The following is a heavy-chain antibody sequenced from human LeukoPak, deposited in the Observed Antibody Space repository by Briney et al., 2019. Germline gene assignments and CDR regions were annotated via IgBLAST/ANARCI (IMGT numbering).Heavy chain of an antibody. Sequence: PGGSLRLSCAASGFTFNTHGMHWVRQAPGKGPEWVAFIRNDGNNKNYVDSVKGRFTISRDNSKNTLFLQMNSLRAEDTAVYYCARDLRPSIAARPSPGYWGQGTLVTVSS. CDR2: IRNDGNNK. V-gene: IGHV3-30*02. D-gene: IGHD6-6*01. CDR1: GFTFNTHG. CDR3: ARDLRPSIAARPSPGY. J-gene: IGHJ4*02.